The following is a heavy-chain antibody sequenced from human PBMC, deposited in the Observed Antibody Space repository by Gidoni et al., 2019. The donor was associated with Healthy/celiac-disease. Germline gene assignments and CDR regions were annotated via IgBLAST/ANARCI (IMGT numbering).Heavy chain of an antibody. CDR2: ISGSGGST. V-gene: IGHV3-23*01. Sequence: EVQLLESGGGLVQPGGSLRLSCAASGFTFSSYAMSWVRQAPGKGLGWVSAISGSGGSTYYADSVKGRFTISRDNSKNTLYLQMNSLRAEDTAVYYCAKIPSSTSGYRGDYWGQGTLVTVSS. D-gene: IGHD2-2*02. J-gene: IGHJ4*02. CDR1: GFTFSSYA. CDR3: AKIPSSTSGYRGDY.